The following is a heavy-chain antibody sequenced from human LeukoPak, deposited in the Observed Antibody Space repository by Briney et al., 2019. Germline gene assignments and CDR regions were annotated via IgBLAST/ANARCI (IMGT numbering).Heavy chain of an antibody. V-gene: IGHV3-53*04. J-gene: IGHJ4*02. D-gene: IGHD2-2*01. CDR1: GFTVSSNY. CDR2: IYSGCNT. Sequence: GGSLRLSCAACGFTVSSNYMSWVRQAPGKGLEWVSVIYSGCNTYYADSVKGRFTISRHNSKNTLYLQMTSLRAEDTAVYYCARGVGQLDYWGQGTPVTVSS. CDR3: ARGVGQLDY.